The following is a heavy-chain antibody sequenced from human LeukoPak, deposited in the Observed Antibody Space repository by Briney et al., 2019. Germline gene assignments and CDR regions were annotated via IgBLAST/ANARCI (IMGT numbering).Heavy chain of an antibody. J-gene: IGHJ2*01. CDR2: ISGSGGST. V-gene: IGHV3-23*01. D-gene: IGHD6-6*01. Sequence: GGSLRLSCAASGFTFSSYAMSWVRQAPGKGLEWVSAISGSGGSTYYADSVKGRLTISRDNSKNTLYLQMNSLRAEDTAVYYCARASHGWYFDLWGRGTLVTVSS. CDR1: GFTFSSYA. CDR3: ARASHGWYFDL.